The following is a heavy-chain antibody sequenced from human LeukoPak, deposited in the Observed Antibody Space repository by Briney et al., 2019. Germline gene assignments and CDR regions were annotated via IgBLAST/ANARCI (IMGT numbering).Heavy chain of an antibody. V-gene: IGHV4-61*02. Sequence: PSETLSLTCTVSGGSISSGSYYWSWIRQPAGKGLEWIGRIYTSGSTNYNPSLKSRVTISVDTSKNQFSLKLSSVTAADTAVYYCARGPSDIAARLYFDYWGQGTLVTVSS. CDR1: GGSISSGSYY. CDR3: ARGPSDIAARLYFDY. J-gene: IGHJ4*02. CDR2: IYTSGST. D-gene: IGHD6-6*01.